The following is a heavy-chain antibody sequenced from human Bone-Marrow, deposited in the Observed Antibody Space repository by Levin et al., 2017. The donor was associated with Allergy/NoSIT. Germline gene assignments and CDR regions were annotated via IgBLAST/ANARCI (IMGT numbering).Heavy chain of an antibody. CDR2: INYRWVT. CDR3: ARNRIIVAGGNDYYYGMDV. D-gene: IGHD5-12*01. J-gene: IGHJ6*02. V-gene: IGHV4-61*01. Sequence: GSLRLSCSVSGGSVSSGTYYWSWIRRPPGKGLEWIGYINYRWVTKYNLSLKSRVTISVDTSKNEFSLKVTSVTAADTAVYYCARNRIIVAGGNDYYYGMDVWGQGTTVTVSS. CDR1: GGSVSSGTYY.